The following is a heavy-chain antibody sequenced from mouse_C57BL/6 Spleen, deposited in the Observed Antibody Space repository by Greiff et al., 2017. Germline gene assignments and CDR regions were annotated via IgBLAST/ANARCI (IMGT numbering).Heavy chain of an antibody. CDR1: GYAFSSSW. V-gene: IGHV1-82*01. CDR3: AREELGYFDY. Sequence: VKLMESGPELVKPGASVKISCKASGYAFSSSWMNWVKQRPGKGLEWIGRIYPGDGDTNYNGKFKGKATLTADKSSSTAYMQLSSLTSEDSAVYFCAREELGYFDYWGQGTTLTVSS. J-gene: IGHJ2*01. CDR2: IYPGDGDT. D-gene: IGHD4-1*01.